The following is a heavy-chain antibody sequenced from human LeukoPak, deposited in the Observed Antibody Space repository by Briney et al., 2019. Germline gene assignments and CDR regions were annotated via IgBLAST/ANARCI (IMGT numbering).Heavy chain of an antibody. CDR2: ISGSSTDT. V-gene: IGHV3-23*01. J-gene: IGHJ5*02. CDR3: VKDYYGSGSQIYGIIDH. Sequence: AGGSLRLSCAASGFTFSTYAMSWVRQAPGKGLEWVSTISGSSTDTYYADSVKGRFTLSRDNSKNTLYLQMNSLRAEDTAVYYCVKDYYGSGSQIYGIIDHWGQGTLVAVSS. CDR1: GFTFSTYA. D-gene: IGHD3-10*01.